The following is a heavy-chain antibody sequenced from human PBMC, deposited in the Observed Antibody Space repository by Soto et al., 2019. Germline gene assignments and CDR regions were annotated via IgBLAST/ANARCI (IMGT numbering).Heavy chain of an antibody. D-gene: IGHD3-22*01. V-gene: IGHV1-69*02. CDR1: GGTFSSYT. Sequence: QVQLVQSGAEVKKPGSSVKVSCKASGGTFSSYTISWVRQAPGQGLEWMGRIIPILGRANYAQKFQGRVTITADQSTSTADMELSSLRSEDTAVYYWASHAYYYDSSGYYGFQHWGQGTLVTVSS. CDR2: IIPILGRA. J-gene: IGHJ1*01. CDR3: ASHAYYYDSSGYYGFQH.